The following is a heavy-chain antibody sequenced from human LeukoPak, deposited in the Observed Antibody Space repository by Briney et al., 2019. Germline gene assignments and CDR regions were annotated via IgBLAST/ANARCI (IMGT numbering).Heavy chain of an antibody. D-gene: IGHD6-6*01. CDR3: AKDREAARYLYYMDV. V-gene: IGHV3-30*02. CDR1: GFTFSSYG. CDR2: IRYDGSNK. J-gene: IGHJ6*03. Sequence: GGSLRLSCAASGFTFSSYGMHWVRQAPGKGLEWVAFIRYDGSNKYYADSVKGRFTISRDNSKNTLYLQMNSLRAEDTAVYYCAKDREAARYLYYMDVWGKGTTVTVSS.